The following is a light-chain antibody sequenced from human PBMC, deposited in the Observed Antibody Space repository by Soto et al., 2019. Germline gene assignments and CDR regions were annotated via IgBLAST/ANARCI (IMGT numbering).Light chain of an antibody. CDR2: AAS. V-gene: IGKV1-39*01. J-gene: IGKJ4*01. CDR3: QQSYSTPLT. Sequence: DCQVPHAPSSLSASVRGRVTSAFRTSQTINNFLNWFQQKPGKAPKLLIFAASILQTGVPSGFSGGGSGTDFTLTISSLRPEDNGTYFCQQSYSTPLTFGGGTKVDIK. CDR1: QTINNF.